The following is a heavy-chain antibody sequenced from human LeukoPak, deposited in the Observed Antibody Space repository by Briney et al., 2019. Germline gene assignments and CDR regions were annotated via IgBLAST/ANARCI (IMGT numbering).Heavy chain of an antibody. Sequence: PGGSLRLSCAASGFTFSDYYMSWIRQAPGKGLEWVSYISSSGSTIYYADSVKGRFTISRDNAKNSLYLQMNSLRAEDTAVCYCASPPHYGGNDYFDYWGQGTLVTVSS. CDR3: ASPPHYGGNDYFDY. D-gene: IGHD4-23*01. J-gene: IGHJ4*02. CDR1: GFTFSDYY. V-gene: IGHV3-11*01. CDR2: ISSSGSTI.